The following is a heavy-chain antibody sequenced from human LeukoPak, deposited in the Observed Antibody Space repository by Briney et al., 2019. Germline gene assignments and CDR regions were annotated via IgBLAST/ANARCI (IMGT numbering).Heavy chain of an antibody. CDR1: GFTFSSYW. D-gene: IGHD3-10*01. Sequence: SGGSLRLSCAASGFTFSSYWMHWVRQAPGKGLVWVSRINSDGSSTSYADSVKGRFTISRDNAKNTLYLQMNSLRAEDTAVYYCARGSYGSGARYDYWGQGTLVTVSS. V-gene: IGHV3-74*01. CDR3: ARGSYGSGARYDY. CDR2: INSDGSST. J-gene: IGHJ4*02.